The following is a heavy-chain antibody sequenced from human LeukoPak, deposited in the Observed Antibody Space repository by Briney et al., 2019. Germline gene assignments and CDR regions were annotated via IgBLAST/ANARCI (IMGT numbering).Heavy chain of an antibody. CDR1: GXXXSSYW. CDR2: IKQDGSEK. Sequence: GGSLXXXXXXXGXXXSSYWMSWVRQAPGKGLEWVANIKQDGSEKYYVDSVKGRFTISRDNAKNSLYLQMNSLRAEDTAVYYCARRLLWFLMTYDAFDIWGQGTMVTVSS. CDR3: ARRLLWFLMTYDAFDI. V-gene: IGHV3-7*01. D-gene: IGHD3-10*01. J-gene: IGHJ3*02.